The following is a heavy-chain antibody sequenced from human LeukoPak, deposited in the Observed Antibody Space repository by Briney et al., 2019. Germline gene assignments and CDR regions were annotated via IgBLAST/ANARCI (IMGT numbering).Heavy chain of an antibody. D-gene: IGHD2-8*02. Sequence: SETLSLTCSVSGASISSYYWSWVRQPAGKGLEWIGRIYISGTTKHNPSLKSRVTMSVDTSKNQFSLRLTSVTAADTAVYFCARDDVPYRWTYTPLDVWGQGTLVTVSS. J-gene: IGHJ4*02. V-gene: IGHV4-4*07. CDR3: ARDDVPYRWTYTPLDV. CDR1: GASISSYY. CDR2: IYISGTT.